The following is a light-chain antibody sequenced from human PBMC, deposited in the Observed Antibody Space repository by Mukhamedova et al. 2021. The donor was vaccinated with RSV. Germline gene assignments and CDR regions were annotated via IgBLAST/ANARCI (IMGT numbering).Light chain of an antibody. J-gene: IGKJ4*01. CDR3: MQGAQLPH. CDR1: DANTY. CDR2: MVS. V-gene: IGKV2-30*01. Sequence: DANTYLIWFQQRPGQSPRRLIYMVSNRDSGVPDRFSGSGSGTDFTLKISRVEAEEVGLYYCMQGAQLPHFGGGTKVEIK.